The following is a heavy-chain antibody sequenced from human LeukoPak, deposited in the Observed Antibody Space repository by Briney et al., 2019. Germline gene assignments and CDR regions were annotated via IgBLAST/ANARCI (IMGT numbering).Heavy chain of an antibody. CDR1: GFTFSDYY. Sequence: PGGSLRLSCAAAGFTFSDYYMSWIRQAPGKGLEWVSYISSSGSTIYYADSVKGRFTISRDNAKNSLYLQMNSLRAEDTAVYYCARGSSGYYYHYYGMGVWGQGTTVTVSS. D-gene: IGHD3-22*01. J-gene: IGHJ6*02. CDR2: ISSSGSTI. V-gene: IGHV3-11*01. CDR3: ARGSSGYYYHYYGMGV.